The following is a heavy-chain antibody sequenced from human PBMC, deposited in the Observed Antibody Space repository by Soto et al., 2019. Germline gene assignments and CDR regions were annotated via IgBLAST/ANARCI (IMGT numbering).Heavy chain of an antibody. D-gene: IGHD3-10*01. V-gene: IGHV4-31*09. Sequence: LSLTCTVSGGSISSGGYYWSWVRQHPGKALEWIGYIYYSGSTYYNPSLKSRLTMSVDKSKNQFSLRLSSVTAADMAVYYCARAVAPYFGTWFDPWGQGILVTVSS. CDR2: IYYSGST. CDR1: GGSISSGGYY. CDR3: ARAVAPYFGTWFDP. J-gene: IGHJ5*02.